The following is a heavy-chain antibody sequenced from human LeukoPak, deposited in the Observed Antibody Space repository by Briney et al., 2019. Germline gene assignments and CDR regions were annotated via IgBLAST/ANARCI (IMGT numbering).Heavy chain of an antibody. V-gene: IGHV3-48*01. CDR3: ARDQRGSYCFDY. Sequence: GGSLRLSCAASGFTFSSYSMNWVRQAPGKGLEWVSYISSSSNTIYYADSVKGRFTISRDNAKNSLYPQMNSLRAEDTAVYYCARDQRGSYCFDYWGQGTLVTVSS. J-gene: IGHJ4*02. D-gene: IGHD1-26*01. CDR2: ISSSSNTI. CDR1: GFTFSSYS.